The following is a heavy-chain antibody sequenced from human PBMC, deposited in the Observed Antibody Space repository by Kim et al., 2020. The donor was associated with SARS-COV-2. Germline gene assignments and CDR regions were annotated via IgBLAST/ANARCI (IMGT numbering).Heavy chain of an antibody. J-gene: IGHJ4*02. D-gene: IGHD6-13*01. CDR1: GFTFSSYG. CDR3: SRGDSSSWYYYFDY. CDR2: IWYDGSNK. V-gene: IGHV3-33*01. Sequence: GGSMRLSCAASGFTFSSYGMHWVRQAPGKGREWVAVIWYDGSNKYYADSGTGRFNISIDNSKNTLDLQMNSLRADDTAVDYCSRGDSSSWYYYFDYWCQG.